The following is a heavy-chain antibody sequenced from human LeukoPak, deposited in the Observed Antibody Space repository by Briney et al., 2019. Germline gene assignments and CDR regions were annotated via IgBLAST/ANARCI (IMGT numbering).Heavy chain of an antibody. D-gene: IGHD2-21*01. CDR1: GGSFSGYY. Sequence: PSETLSLTCAVYGGSFSGYYWSWIRQPPGKGLEWIGEINHSGSTNYNPSLKSRVTISVDTSNNQFSLKLSSVTAADTAVYYCACGGDCLDYWGQGTLVTVSS. J-gene: IGHJ4*02. V-gene: IGHV4-34*01. CDR2: INHSGST. CDR3: ACGGDCLDY.